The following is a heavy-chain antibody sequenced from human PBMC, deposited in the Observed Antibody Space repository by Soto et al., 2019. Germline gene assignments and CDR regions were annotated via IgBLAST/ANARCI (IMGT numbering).Heavy chain of an antibody. CDR3: AKVRGHGVYM. CDR2: IFYTGTT. V-gene: IGHV4-31*03. CDR1: GVSINSGEYY. Sequence: QVQLQESGPGLVKPSQTLSLNCSVSGVSINSGEYYWSWLRQHARQGLEWIGYIFYTGTTFYNPSLKSRVTISIGASKKQFSLQISSVTAADAAVYYGAKVRGHGVYMRGQRTMVTVSS. D-gene: IGHD2-8*01. J-gene: IGHJ3*01.